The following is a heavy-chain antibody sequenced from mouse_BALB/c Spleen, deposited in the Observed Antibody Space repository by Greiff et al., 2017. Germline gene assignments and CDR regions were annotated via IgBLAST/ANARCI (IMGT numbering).Heavy chain of an antibody. V-gene: IGHV1S137*01. CDR1: GYTFTDYA. Sequence: QVQLQQSGAELVRPGVSVKISCKGSGYTFTDYAMHWVKQSHAKSLEWIGVISTYYGDASYNQKFKGKATMTVDKSSSTAYMELARLTSEDSAIYYCARRRDGMAMDYWGQGTSVTVSS. CDR2: ISTYYGDA. J-gene: IGHJ4*01. CDR3: ARRRDGMAMDY.